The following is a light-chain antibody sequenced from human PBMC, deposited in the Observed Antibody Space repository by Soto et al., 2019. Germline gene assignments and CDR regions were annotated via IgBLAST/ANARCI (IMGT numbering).Light chain of an antibody. CDR2: EGS. CDR3: CSYAGSSTLYV. Sequence: QSALTQPASVSGYPGQSITISCTGTSSDVGSYNLVSWYQQHPGKAPKLMIYEGSKRPSGVSNRFSGSKSGNTASLTFSGLQAEDEADYYCCSYAGSSTLYVFGTGTKLTVL. V-gene: IGLV2-23*01. CDR1: SSDVGSYNL. J-gene: IGLJ1*01.